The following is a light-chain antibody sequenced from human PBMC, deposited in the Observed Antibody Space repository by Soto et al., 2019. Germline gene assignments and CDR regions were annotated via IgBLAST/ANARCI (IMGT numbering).Light chain of an antibody. Sequence: EIVLTQSPGTLSLSPGERAIFSCRASQSVSSTYFAWYQQKPGQAPRLLIYDAYSLATGTPDRFSGSGSGTDFTLTISSLEPEDFAVYYCQEYATSPWTFGQGTKVEIK. CDR3: QEYATSPWT. CDR1: QSVSSTY. V-gene: IGKV3-20*01. J-gene: IGKJ1*01. CDR2: DAY.